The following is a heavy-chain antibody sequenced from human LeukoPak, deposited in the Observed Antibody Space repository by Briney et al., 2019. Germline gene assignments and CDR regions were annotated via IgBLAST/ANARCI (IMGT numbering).Heavy chain of an antibody. CDR2: ISYDGSNK. CDR1: GFTFSSYG. V-gene: IGHV3-30*18. CDR3: AKVFGEAIGS. Sequence: PGRSLRLSCAASGFTFSSYGMHWVRQAPGKGLEWVAVISYDGSNKYHVDSVKGRFTISRDNSKNTLYLQMNSLRAEDTAVYYCAKVFGEAIGSWGQGTRVTVSS. J-gene: IGHJ4*02. D-gene: IGHD3-10*01.